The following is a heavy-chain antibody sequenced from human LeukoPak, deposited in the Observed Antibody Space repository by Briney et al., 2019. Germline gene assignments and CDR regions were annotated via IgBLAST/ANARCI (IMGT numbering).Heavy chain of an antibody. V-gene: IGHV1-18*01. CDR3: ARESYYDILTGYYSDYFDY. CDR1: GYTFTSYG. CDR2: ISAYNGNT. D-gene: IGHD3-9*01. Sequence: GASVKVSCKASGYTFTSYGISWVRQAPGQGLEWMGWISAYNGNTNYAQKLQGRVTMTTDTSTSTAYMELRSLRSDDTAVYYCARESYYDILTGYYSDYFDYWGQGTLVTVSS. J-gene: IGHJ4*02.